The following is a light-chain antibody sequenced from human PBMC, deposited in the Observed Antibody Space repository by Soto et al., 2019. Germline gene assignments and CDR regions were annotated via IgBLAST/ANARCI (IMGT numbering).Light chain of an antibody. CDR2: EVT. Sequence: QSVLTQPASVSGSPGQSITIPCTGTINDVGHSKYVSWYQQHSGKAPKFLIYEVTNRPSGVSERFSGSKSGNTASLTISGLQAEDEADYYCSSYTTTSALRVFGGGTKLTVL. J-gene: IGLJ2*01. CDR1: INDVGHSKY. V-gene: IGLV2-14*01. CDR3: SSYTTTSALRV.